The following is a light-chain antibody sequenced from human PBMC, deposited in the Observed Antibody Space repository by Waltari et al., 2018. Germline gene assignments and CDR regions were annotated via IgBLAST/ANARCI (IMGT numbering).Light chain of an antibody. CDR2: IAS. J-gene: IGKJ1*01. Sequence: ETVLTQSPGTLSLSPGERATLSCRAVQRVSSNYVAWYQQKPGQAPRLLIYIASSRATGIPDRFSGGGSGTDFTLTISRLEPEDFAVYYCQQYGNSPRTFGQGTKVEI. V-gene: IGKV3-20*01. CDR3: QQYGNSPRT. CDR1: QRVSSNY.